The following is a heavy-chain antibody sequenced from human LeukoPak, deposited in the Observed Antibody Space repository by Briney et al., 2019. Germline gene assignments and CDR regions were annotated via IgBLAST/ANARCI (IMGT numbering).Heavy chain of an antibody. J-gene: IGHJ4*02. CDR3: ARQAGSGTYYNPWDY. CDR1: GYSCTSYW. CDR2: IYPGDSDT. D-gene: IGHD3-10*01. V-gene: IGHV5-51*01. Sequence: GESLKISCKGSGYSCTSYWIGWVRQMPGKGLEWMGIIYPGDSDTRYSPSFQGQVTISADKSISTAYLQWSSLKASGTAIYYCARQAGSGTYYNPWDYWGQGTLVTVSS.